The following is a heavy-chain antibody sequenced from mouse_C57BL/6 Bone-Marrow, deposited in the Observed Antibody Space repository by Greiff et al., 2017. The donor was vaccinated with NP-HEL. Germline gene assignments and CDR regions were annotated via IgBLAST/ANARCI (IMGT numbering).Heavy chain of an antibody. CDR3: AGGSSHYYAMDY. V-gene: IGHV7-3*01. CDR1: GFTFTDYY. J-gene: IGHJ4*01. Sequence: EVNVVESGGGLVQPGGSLSLSCAASGFTFTDYYMSWVRQPPGKALEWLGFIRNKANGYTTEYSASVKGRFTISRDNSQSILYLQMNALRAEDSATYYCAGGSSHYYAMDYWGQGTSVTVSS. D-gene: IGHD1-1*01. CDR2: IRNKANGYTT.